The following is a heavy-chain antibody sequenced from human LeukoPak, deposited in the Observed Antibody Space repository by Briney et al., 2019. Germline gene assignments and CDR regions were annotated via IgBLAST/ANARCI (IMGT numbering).Heavy chain of an antibody. CDR1: GFTFSSYA. Sequence: PGGSLRLSCAASGFTFSSYAMNWVRQAPGRGLEWVSAISGSGAGTYYADSVKDRFTISRDNSKNTLYLQMNSLRAEDTAVYYCAKEVSRVTTFYFDYWGQGTLVTVSS. CDR3: AKEVSRVTTFYFDY. J-gene: IGHJ4*02. CDR2: ISGSGAGT. V-gene: IGHV3-23*01. D-gene: IGHD4-17*01.